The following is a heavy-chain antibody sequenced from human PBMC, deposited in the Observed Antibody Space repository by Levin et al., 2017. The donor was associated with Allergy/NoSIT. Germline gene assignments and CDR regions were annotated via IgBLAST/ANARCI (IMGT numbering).Heavy chain of an antibody. CDR1: GFTFSSYG. J-gene: IGHJ4*02. V-gene: IGHV3-30*18. CDR3: AKGYSYGYGGENFDY. Sequence: GESLKISCAASGFTFSSYGMHWVRQAPGKGLEWVAVISYDGSNKYYADSVKGRFTISRDNSKNTLYLQMNSLRAEDTAVYYCAKGYSYGYGGENFDYWGQGTLVTVSS. D-gene: IGHD5-18*01. CDR2: ISYDGSNK.